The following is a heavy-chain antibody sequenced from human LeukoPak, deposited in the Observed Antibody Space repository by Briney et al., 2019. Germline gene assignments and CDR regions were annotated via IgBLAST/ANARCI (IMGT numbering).Heavy chain of an antibody. D-gene: IGHD6-13*01. CDR2: IYHSGST. V-gene: IGHV4-38-2*01. CDR3: ARMFRSSWYINWFDP. CDR1: GGSISSGYF. J-gene: IGHJ5*02. Sequence: SGTLSLTCAVSGGSISSGYFWGWIRQPPGKGLEWIGSIYHSGSTSYNPSLKSRLTISVDTSKNQFSLKLNFVTAADTAMYYCARMFRSSWYINWFDPWGQGTLVTVSS.